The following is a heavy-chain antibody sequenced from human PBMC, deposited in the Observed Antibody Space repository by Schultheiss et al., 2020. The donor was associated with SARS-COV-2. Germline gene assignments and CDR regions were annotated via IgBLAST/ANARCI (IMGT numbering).Heavy chain of an antibody. CDR2: INPNSGGT. Sequence: ASVKVSCKASGYTFTSYDINWVRQATGQGLEWMGWINPNSGGTNYAQKFQGRVTMTRDTSISTAYMELSRLRSDDTAVYYCARARVVVAGDAFDIWGQGTMVTVSS. CDR3: ARARVVVAGDAFDI. J-gene: IGHJ3*02. D-gene: IGHD2-15*01. CDR1: GYTFTSYD. V-gene: IGHV1-2*02.